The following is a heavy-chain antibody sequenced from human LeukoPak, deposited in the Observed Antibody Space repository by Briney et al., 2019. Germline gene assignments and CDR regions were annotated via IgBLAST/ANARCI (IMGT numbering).Heavy chain of an antibody. CDR2: INHSGST. V-gene: IGHV4-34*01. D-gene: IGHD3-22*01. CDR1: GFTFSSYG. Sequence: GSLRLSCAASGFTFSSYGMSWIRQPPGKGLEWIGEINHSGSTNYNPSLKSRVTISVDTSKNQFSLKLSSVTAADTAVYYCARGVIYDSSGYYYYFDYWGQGTLVTVSS. CDR3: ARGVIYDSSGYYYYFDY. J-gene: IGHJ4*02.